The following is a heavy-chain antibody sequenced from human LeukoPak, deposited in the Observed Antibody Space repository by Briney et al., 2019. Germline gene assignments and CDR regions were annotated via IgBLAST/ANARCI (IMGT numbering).Heavy chain of an antibody. D-gene: IGHD5-18*01. V-gene: IGHV1-69*05. Sequence: ASVKVSCKASGGTFSSYAISWVRQAPGQGLEWMGRIIPIFGTANYAQKFQGRVTITTDESTSTAYMELSSLRSEDTAVYYCASATWIQLWGAFDYWGQGTLVTVSS. CDR1: GGTFSSYA. CDR3: ASATWIQLWGAFDY. J-gene: IGHJ4*02. CDR2: IIPIFGTA.